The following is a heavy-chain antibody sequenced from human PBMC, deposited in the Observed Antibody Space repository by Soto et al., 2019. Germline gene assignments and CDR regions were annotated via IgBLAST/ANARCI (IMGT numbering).Heavy chain of an antibody. CDR1: GYTFSNYG. V-gene: IGHV1-18*04. J-gene: IGHJ6*02. Sequence: ASVKVSCKASGYTFSNYGISWVRQAPGQGLEWMAWISAHNGNTNYAQKFQDRVTMTTDTSTTTAFMELRSLTSDDTAVYYCARGKGSLGPYHYGLAVWGQGTTVTVSS. CDR2: ISAHNGNT. D-gene: IGHD1-26*01. CDR3: ARGKGSLGPYHYGLAV.